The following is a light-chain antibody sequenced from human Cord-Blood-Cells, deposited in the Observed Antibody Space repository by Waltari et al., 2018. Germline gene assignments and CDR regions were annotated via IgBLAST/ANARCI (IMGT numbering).Light chain of an antibody. CDR2: DAS. CDR3: QQRSNWPPGYT. CDR1: QSVSSY. J-gene: IGKJ2*01. V-gene: IGKV3-11*01. Sequence: DIVLTQSPATLSLSPGERVTLSCRASQSVSSYLAWYQQKPGQAPRLLIYDASNRATGIPARFSGSGSGTDFTLTISSLEPEDFAVYYCQQRSNWPPGYTFGQGTKLEIK.